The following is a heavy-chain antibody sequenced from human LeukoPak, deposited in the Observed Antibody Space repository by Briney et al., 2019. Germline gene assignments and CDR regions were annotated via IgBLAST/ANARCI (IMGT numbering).Heavy chain of an antibody. D-gene: IGHD6-13*01. CDR1: GYTFTSYG. CDR2: ISAYNGNT. Sequence: ASVKVSCKASGYTFTSYGISWVRQAPGQGLEWMGWISAYNGNTNYAQKLQGRVTMTTDTSTSTAYVELRSLRSDDTAVYYCARVIIAAAGTGWFDPWGQGTLVTVSS. V-gene: IGHV1-18*01. CDR3: ARVIIAAAGTGWFDP. J-gene: IGHJ5*02.